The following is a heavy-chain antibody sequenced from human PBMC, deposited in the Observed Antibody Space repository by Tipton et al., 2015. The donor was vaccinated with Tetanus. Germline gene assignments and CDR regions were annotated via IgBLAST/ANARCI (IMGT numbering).Heavy chain of an antibody. D-gene: IGHD2-2*01. J-gene: IGHJ4*02. CDR1: GFTFSRYS. V-gene: IGHV3-23*01. CDR3: ARGHERCPGTNCHRATDY. CDR2: IGDSGVPT. Sequence: SLRLSCAASGFTFSRYSMNWVRQAPGKGLEWVSAIGDSGVPTYYADSLKGRFIISRDNSKNTVSLQMISLRAEDTAIYYCARGHERCPGTNCHRATDYWGQGTLVTVSS.